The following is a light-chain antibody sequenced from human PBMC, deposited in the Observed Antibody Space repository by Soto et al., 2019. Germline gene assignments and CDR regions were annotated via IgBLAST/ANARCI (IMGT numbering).Light chain of an antibody. V-gene: IGLV2-11*01. CDR3: QSYENSLSRSRV. CDR2: DVS. Sequence: QSALTQPRSVSGSPGQSVTISCTGTSSDVGGYNYVSWYQQHPGKAPKLMIYDVSKRPSGVPDRFSGSKSGNTASLTISGLQAEDEADYYCQSYENSLSRSRVFGTGTKVTVL. CDR1: SSDVGGYNY. J-gene: IGLJ1*01.